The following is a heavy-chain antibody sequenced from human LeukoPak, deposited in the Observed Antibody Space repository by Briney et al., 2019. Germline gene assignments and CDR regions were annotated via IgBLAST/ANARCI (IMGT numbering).Heavy chain of an antibody. CDR3: ARDPNGDYDFDY. Sequence: GGSLRLSCAASGFTFSSYEMNWVRRAPGKGLEWVSYISNSGSPKHYADSVKGRFTISRDNAKNSLYLQMNSLRAEDTAVYYCARDPNGDYDFDYWGQGTLVTVSS. V-gene: IGHV3-48*03. J-gene: IGHJ4*02. D-gene: IGHD4-17*01. CDR2: ISNSGSPK. CDR1: GFTFSSYE.